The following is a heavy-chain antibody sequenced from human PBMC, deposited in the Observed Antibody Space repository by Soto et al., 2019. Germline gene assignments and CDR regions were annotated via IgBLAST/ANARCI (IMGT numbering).Heavy chain of an antibody. CDR3: VQGASTAHQPLDS. Sequence: QVQLVESGGGVVQPGRSLRLSCAASGFIFRNFGMHWVRRAPGKGLEWVAVISGDGNDKYYPDSMKGRFTISRDNFNNTLYLQLNSLRPEDTAVYHCVQGASTAHQPLDSWGQGVLVTVS. D-gene: IGHD1-26*01. CDR1: GFIFRNFG. CDR2: ISGDGNDK. J-gene: IGHJ4*02. V-gene: IGHV3-30*03.